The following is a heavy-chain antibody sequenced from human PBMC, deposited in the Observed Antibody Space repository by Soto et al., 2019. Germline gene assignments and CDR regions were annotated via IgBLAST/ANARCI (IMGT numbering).Heavy chain of an antibody. D-gene: IGHD7-27*01. V-gene: IGHV4-34*01. CDR2: VSHSGNT. CDR3: ARAKFESTGWHQFDI. Sequence: SETLSLTCTVSGGSFTGYFWSWVRQPPGKGLEWIGEVSHSGNTKYYPSLRSRVTLSVDSSKNQISLALTSVTAADTAVYYRARAKFESTGWHQFDIWGQGTLVAAAS. J-gene: IGHJ4*02. CDR1: GGSFTGYF.